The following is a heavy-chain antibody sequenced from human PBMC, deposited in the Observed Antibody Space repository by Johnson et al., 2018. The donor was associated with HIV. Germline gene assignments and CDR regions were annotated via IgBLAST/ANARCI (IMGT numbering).Heavy chain of an antibody. D-gene: IGHD3-9*01. Sequence: QVQLVESGGGLVQPGGSLRLSCAASGFTFSSYWMSWVRQAPGKRLEWVAVISFDGTNKYYADSVRGRFTISRDNSKKTLYLQMNSLRTEDTAVYYCARDGDDGDEADDTKGAFDIWGQGTMVTVSS. CDR3: ARDGDDGDEADDTKGAFDI. J-gene: IGHJ3*02. V-gene: IGHV3-30*03. CDR2: ISFDGTNK. CDR1: GFTFSSYW.